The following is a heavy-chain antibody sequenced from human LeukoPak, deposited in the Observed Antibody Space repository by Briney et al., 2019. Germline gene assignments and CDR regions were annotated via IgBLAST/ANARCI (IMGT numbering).Heavy chain of an antibody. D-gene: IGHD3-10*01. Sequence: ASVKVSCKASGYTFTVYYMHWVRQAPGQGPEWMGWINPNSGGTKYAQKFQGRVTMTRDTSISTVYMELSSLRSDDTAVYYCVRSGLGELSYFDYWGQGTLVTVSS. CDR3: VRSGLGELSYFDY. V-gene: IGHV1-2*02. CDR1: GYTFTVYY. CDR2: INPNSGGT. J-gene: IGHJ4*02.